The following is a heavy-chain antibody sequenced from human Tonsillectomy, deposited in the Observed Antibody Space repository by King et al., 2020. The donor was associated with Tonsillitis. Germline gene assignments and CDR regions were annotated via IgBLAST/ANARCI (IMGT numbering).Heavy chain of an antibody. V-gene: IGHV3-11*06. CDR2: ISGSNIYT. CDR1: RFTFSYYY. Sequence: VQLVESGGGLVKPGGSLRLSCAASRFTFSYYYISWIRQAPGKGLEWLSYISGSNIYTNYADPVKGRFTISRDNAKNSVYLQMNSLRAEDTAVYYCARAGDVYSHSDSWGQGTLVTVSS. D-gene: IGHD5-24*01. J-gene: IGHJ4*02. CDR3: ARAGDVYSHSDS.